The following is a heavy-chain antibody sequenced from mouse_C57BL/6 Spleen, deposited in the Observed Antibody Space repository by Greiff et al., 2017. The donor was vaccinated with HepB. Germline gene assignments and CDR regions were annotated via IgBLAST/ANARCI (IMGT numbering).Heavy chain of an antibody. CDR3: ARGLANWDVYFDY. J-gene: IGHJ2*01. D-gene: IGHD4-1*01. Sequence: EVMLVESGGGLVKPGGSLKLSCAASGFTFSDYGMHWVRQAPEKGLEWVAYISSGSSTIYYADTVKGRFTISRDNAKNTLFLQMTSLRSEDTAMYYCARGLANWDVYFDYWGQGTTLTVSS. CDR1: GFTFSDYG. CDR2: ISSGSSTI. V-gene: IGHV5-17*01.